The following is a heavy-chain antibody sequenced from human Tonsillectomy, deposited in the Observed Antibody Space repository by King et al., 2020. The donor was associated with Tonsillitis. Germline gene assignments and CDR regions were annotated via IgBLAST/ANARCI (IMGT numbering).Heavy chain of an antibody. CDR2: ISYSGST. D-gene: IGHD3-22*01. CDR3: TRAPSIYVSDGYYSAHLIY. CDR1: GASISTHY. V-gene: IGHV4-59*11. J-gene: IGHJ4*02. Sequence: VQLQESGPGLVKPSETLSLTCTVSGASISTHYWSWIRQSPGKGLEWIGYISYSGSTNYNPSLRSRVTISVDTSKNQFSLNLSSMTAADTAVYYCTRAPSIYVSDGYYSAHLIYWGQGTLVTVYS.